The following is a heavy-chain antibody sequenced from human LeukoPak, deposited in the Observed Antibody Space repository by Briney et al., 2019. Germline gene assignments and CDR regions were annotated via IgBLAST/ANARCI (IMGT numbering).Heavy chain of an antibody. D-gene: IGHD2-21*01. V-gene: IGHV3-30*03. CDR3: ARDGGGHEIDY. CDR1: GFTFSTYD. Sequence: GGSLRLSCAASGFTFSTYDMHWVRQAPGKGLEWVAVISYDGSDKYYADSVKGRFTISRDNSKNTLYLQMNSLRAEDTAVYYCARDGGGHEIDYWGQGTLVTVSS. J-gene: IGHJ4*02. CDR2: ISYDGSDK.